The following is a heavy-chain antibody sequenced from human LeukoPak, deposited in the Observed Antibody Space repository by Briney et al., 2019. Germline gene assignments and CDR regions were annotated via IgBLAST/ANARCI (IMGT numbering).Heavy chain of an antibody. Sequence: PSETLSLTCTVSGYSISSGYYWGWIRQPPVKGLEWIGSIYHSGSTYYNPSLKSRVTISVDTSKNQFSLKLSSVTAADTAVYYCARALPFENSSGEVDYWGQGTLVTVSS. CDR3: ARALPFENSSGEVDY. CDR2: IYHSGST. J-gene: IGHJ4*02. V-gene: IGHV4-38-2*02. D-gene: IGHD3-22*01. CDR1: GYSISSGYY.